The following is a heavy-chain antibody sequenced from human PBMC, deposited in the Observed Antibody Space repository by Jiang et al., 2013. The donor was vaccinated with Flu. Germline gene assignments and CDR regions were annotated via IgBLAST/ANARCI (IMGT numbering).Heavy chain of an antibody. V-gene: IGHV3-30*18. D-gene: IGHD2/OR15-2a*01. CDR2: ISYDGMKT. CDR1: GFSLDRFA. Sequence: VQLVESGGGVFQPGRSLRISCAASGFSLDRFAMHWVRQAPGKGLEWVGLISYDGMKTFYADSVRGRFTISRDDSKNTLYLQMNSLRIEDTAMYYCAKDQGLGFSDFDHWGLGTLV. J-gene: IGHJ4*02. CDR3: AKDQGLGFSDFDH.